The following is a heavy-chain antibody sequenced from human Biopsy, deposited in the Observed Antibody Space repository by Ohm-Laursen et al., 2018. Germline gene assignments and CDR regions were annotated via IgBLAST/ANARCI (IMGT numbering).Heavy chain of an antibody. J-gene: IGHJ6*02. CDR1: GDSVTKYY. CDR2: IYYSVMT. Sequence: LSLTCAVSGDSVTKYYWSWIRQPPGKGLEWIGHIYYSVMTNYNPSLQSRVSISVDTSRNQVSLTLSSVTAADTAVYYCARDSGILNYGNFKYYHYYGMDVWGQGTKVTVSS. V-gene: IGHV4-59*02. CDR3: ARDSGILNYGNFKYYHYYGMDV. D-gene: IGHD4-11*01.